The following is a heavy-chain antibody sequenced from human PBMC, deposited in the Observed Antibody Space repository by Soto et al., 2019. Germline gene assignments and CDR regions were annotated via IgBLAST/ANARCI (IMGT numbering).Heavy chain of an antibody. J-gene: IGHJ4*02. D-gene: IGHD2-8*01. Sequence: QMQLEQSGPEVKKPGTSVKVSCKASGFTFTSSAFQGVRQARGQRLGWIGWIAVGSGYTNNAQRFQDRVTLTRDMSTATTYMELSRLTSEDTAIYYCAADATAWQQMVPSDYWGQGTLVTVSS. CDR2: IAVGSGYT. CDR1: GFTFTSSA. CDR3: AADATAWQQMVPSDY. V-gene: IGHV1-58*01.